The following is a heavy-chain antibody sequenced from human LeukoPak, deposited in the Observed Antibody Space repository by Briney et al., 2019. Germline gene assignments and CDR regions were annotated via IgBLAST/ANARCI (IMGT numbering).Heavy chain of an antibody. V-gene: IGHV3-7*01. CDR1: GFTFSHFW. D-gene: IGHD2-15*01. J-gene: IGHJ4*02. CDR3: AREDGYCSGGNCYSYFDS. Sequence: GGSLRLSCAASGFTFSHFWMSWVRQAPGKGLEWVAYIKKTGSETYYVDSVKGRFTITRDNTRSSLFLQMYSLRAEDTAVYFCAREDGYCSGGNCYSYFDSWGRGTLVTVSS. CDR2: IKKTGSET.